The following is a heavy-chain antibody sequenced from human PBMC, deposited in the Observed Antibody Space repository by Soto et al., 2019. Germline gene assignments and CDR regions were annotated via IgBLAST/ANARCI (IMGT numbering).Heavy chain of an antibody. CDR3: ATYTPPSLNRPSFIWSGYSENFDY. D-gene: IGHD3-3*01. J-gene: IGHJ4*02. CDR1: GGSFSGYY. CDR2: INHSGST. V-gene: IGHV4-34*01. Sequence: SETLSLTCAVYGGSFSGYYWSWIRQPPGKGLEWIGEINHSGSTNYNPSLKSRVTISVDTSKNQFSLKLSSVTAADTAVYYCATYTPPSLNRPSFIWSGYSENFDYWGQGTLVTVSS.